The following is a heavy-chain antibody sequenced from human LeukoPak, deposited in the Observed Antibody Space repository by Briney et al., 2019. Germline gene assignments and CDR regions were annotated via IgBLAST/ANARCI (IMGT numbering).Heavy chain of an antibody. CDR1: GFTFSSYS. CDR3: ARVGLERVDYYYYYMDV. J-gene: IGHJ6*03. D-gene: IGHD1-1*01. V-gene: IGHV3-21*01. Sequence: GGSLRLSCAASGFTFSSYSMTWVRQAPGKGLEWVSSISTSSSYIYYADSVKGRFTIYRDNAKNSLFLQMNSLRVEDTAVYYCARVGLERVDYYYYYMDVWGKGTTVTVSS. CDR2: ISTSSSYI.